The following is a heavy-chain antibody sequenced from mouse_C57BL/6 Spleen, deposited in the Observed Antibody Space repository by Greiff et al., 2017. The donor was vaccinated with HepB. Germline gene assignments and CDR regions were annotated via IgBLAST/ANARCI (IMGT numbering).Heavy chain of an antibody. CDR1: GFSLTSYA. D-gene: IGHD1-1*01. CDR3: ARNSITTVVATPYWYFDV. V-gene: IGHV2-9-1*01. Sequence: VHLVESGPGLVAPSQSLSITCTVSGFSLTSYAISWVRQPPGKGLEWLGVIWTGGGTNYNSALKSRLSISKDNSKSQVFLKMNSLQTDDTARYYCARNSITTVVATPYWYFDVWGTGTTVTVSS. J-gene: IGHJ1*03. CDR2: IWTGGGT.